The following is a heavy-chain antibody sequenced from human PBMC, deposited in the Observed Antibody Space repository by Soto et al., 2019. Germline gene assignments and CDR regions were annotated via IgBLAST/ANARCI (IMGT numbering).Heavy chain of an antibody. Sequence: GGSLRLSCAASGFNFGNNWMHWVRQAPGKGLEWVSRMNSDGRTTNYADSVKGRFTVSRDNAKNTLYLQMSGLRVDDTAVYYCARDPKRRDGYNFDSWGRGALVTVSS. CDR3: ARDPKRRDGYNFDS. D-gene: IGHD5-12*01. J-gene: IGHJ4*02. V-gene: IGHV3-74*01. CDR2: MNSDGRTT. CDR1: GFNFGNNW.